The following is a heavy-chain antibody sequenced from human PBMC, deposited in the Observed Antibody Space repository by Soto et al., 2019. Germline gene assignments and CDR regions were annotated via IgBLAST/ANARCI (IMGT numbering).Heavy chain of an antibody. D-gene: IGHD2-2*01. J-gene: IGHJ6*03. Sequence: EVQVLESGGGSVQPGGSLRLSCAASGFTSSNFAMSWVRHVPGKGLEWVSEISGSTGSTYYADSVKGRFIISRDNSKNTLHLQMNSLRAEDTAVYYCAKDTSSSPYYMDVWGKGTTVTVSS. CDR3: AKDTSSSPYYMDV. CDR2: ISGSTGST. V-gene: IGHV3-23*01. CDR1: GFTSSNFA.